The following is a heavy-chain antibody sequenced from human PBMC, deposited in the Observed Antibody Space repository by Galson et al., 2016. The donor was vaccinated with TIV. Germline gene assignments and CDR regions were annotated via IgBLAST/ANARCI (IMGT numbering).Heavy chain of an antibody. J-gene: IGHJ6*02. D-gene: IGHD3-10*01. CDR2: IWSDGNNR. CDR1: GFTFRTNG. V-gene: IGHV3-33*01. CDR3: ARDTTLVFGEYPDYYYYYGMDV. Sequence: SLRLSCAASGFTFRTNGMHWVRQAPGKGLEWVAVIWSDGNNRYYSDSVRGRFTISRDNSKDTVYLQMSSLRVEDTAVYFCARDTTLVFGEYPDYYYYYGMDVWGQGTTVTVSS.